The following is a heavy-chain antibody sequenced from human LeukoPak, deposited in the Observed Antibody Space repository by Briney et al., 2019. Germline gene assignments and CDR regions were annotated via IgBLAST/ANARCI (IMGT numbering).Heavy chain of an antibody. D-gene: IGHD2-2*01. CDR3: ARLPHCSSTSCYFRGDYYYGMDV. Sequence: ASVKVSCKAPGGTFSSYAISWVRQAPGQGLEWMGGIIPIFGTANYAQKFQGRVTITADESTSTAYMELSSLRSEDTAVYYCARLPHCSSTSCYFRGDYYYGMDVWGRGTTVTVSS. CDR2: IIPIFGTA. J-gene: IGHJ6*04. CDR1: GGTFSSYA. V-gene: IGHV1-69*13.